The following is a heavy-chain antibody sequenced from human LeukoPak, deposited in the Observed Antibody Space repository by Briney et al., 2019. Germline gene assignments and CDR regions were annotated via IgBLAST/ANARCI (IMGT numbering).Heavy chain of an antibody. J-gene: IGHJ4*02. V-gene: IGHV3-9*01. CDR3: ARVYGGTYDY. D-gene: IGHD4-23*01. Sequence: GGSLRLSCAASGFTFDDYAMHWVRQAPGKGLEWVSGISWNSGSIGYADSVKGRFTISRDNAKNTLYLQMNSLRAEDTAVYYCARVYGGTYDYWGQGTLVTVSS. CDR2: ISWNSGSI. CDR1: GFTFDDYA.